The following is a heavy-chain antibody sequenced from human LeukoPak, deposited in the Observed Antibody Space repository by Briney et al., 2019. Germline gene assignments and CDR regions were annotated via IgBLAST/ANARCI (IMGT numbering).Heavy chain of an antibody. J-gene: IGHJ4*02. V-gene: IGHV4-39*01. D-gene: IGHD3-22*01. Sequence: SETLSLTCTVSGGSTSSSSYYWGWIRQPPGKGLEWIGSIYYSGSTYYNPPLKSRVTISVDTSKNQFSLKLSSVTAADTAVYYCARPYDSSGYALAYWGQGTLVTVSS. CDR3: ARPYDSSGYALAY. CDR2: IYYSGST. CDR1: GGSTSSSSYY.